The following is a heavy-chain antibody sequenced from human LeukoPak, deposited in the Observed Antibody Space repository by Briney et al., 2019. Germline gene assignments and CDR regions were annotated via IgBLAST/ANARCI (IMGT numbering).Heavy chain of an antibody. V-gene: IGHV1-69*13. CDR3: ARDARPYNWNYVPFDY. J-gene: IGHJ4*02. Sequence: ASVKVSCKASGYTFTSYGISWVRQAPGQGLEWMGGIIPIFGTANYAQKFQGRVTITADESTSTAYMELSSLRSEDTAVYYCARDARPYNWNYVPFDYWGQGTLVTVSS. CDR2: IIPIFGTA. CDR1: GYTFTSYG. D-gene: IGHD1-7*01.